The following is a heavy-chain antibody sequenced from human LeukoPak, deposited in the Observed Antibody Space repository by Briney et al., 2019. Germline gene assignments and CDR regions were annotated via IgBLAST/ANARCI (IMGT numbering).Heavy chain of an antibody. J-gene: IGHJ5*02. Sequence: GGSLRLSCAASGFTFSSYAMSWVRQAPGKGLEWVSAISGSGGSTYYADSVKGRFTISRDNSKNTLYLQMNSLRAEDTAAYYCAKGDIVVVVARFDPWGQGTLVTVSS. V-gene: IGHV3-23*01. D-gene: IGHD2-15*01. CDR2: ISGSGGST. CDR3: AKGDIVVVVARFDP. CDR1: GFTFSSYA.